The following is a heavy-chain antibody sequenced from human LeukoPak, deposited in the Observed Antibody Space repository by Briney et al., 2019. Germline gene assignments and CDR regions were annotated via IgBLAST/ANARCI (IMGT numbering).Heavy chain of an antibody. J-gene: IGHJ3*02. V-gene: IGHV1-18*01. D-gene: IGHD6-13*01. CDR1: GYTFSSYG. Sequence: GASVKVSCKASGYTFSSYGISWVRQAPGQGLEWMGWISAYNGHTNYAQKVQGRVTMTTDTSTSTAYMELRSLRSDDTAVYYCARDRGAYDSSWYGYDAFDIWGQGTMVTVSS. CDR2: ISAYNGHT. CDR3: ARDRGAYDSSWYGYDAFDI.